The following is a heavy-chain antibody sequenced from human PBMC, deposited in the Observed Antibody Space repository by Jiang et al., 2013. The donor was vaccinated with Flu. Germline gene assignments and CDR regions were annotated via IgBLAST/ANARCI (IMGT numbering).Heavy chain of an antibody. J-gene: IGHJ6*04. CDR3: ARHTARGYYGMDV. CDR1: GYSFTSYW. CDR2: IYPGDSDT. Sequence: GAEVKKPGESLRISCKGSGYSFTSYWIGWVCQMPGKGLEWMGIIYPGDSDTRYSPFFQGQVTISADKSISTAYLQWSSLKASDTAMYYCARHTARGYYGMDVWGKGTTVTVSS. V-gene: IGHV5-51*01. D-gene: IGHD5-18*01.